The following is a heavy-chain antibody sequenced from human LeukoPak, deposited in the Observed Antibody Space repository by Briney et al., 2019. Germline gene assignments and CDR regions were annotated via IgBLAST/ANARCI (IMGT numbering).Heavy chain of an antibody. CDR3: CSTNTFDY. J-gene: IGHJ4*02. CDR1: GFTFSSYW. Sequence: GGSLRLSCAVSGFTFSSYWMSWVRQAPGKGLEWVANIKQDGSETYYVDSVRGRFTISRDNAKNSLYLQMNSLRVEDTAVYYCCSTNTFDYWGQGILVTVSS. D-gene: IGHD2-2*01. CDR2: IKQDGSET. V-gene: IGHV3-7*01.